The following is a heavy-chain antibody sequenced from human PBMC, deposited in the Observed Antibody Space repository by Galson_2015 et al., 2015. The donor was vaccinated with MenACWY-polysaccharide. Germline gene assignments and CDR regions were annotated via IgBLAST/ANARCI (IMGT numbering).Heavy chain of an antibody. CDR2: INTNTGNP. CDR3: ARDPKHKVPTVPTGRFDY. CDR1: GYTFTGYD. V-gene: IGHV7-4-1*02. Sequence: SVKVSCKASGYTFTGYDMNWVRQAPGKGLEWMGWINTNTGNPKYAQGFTGRVVFSLDNSVSTAYLQISSLKAEDTAVYYCARDPKHKVPTVPTGRFDYWGQGTLVTVSS. D-gene: IGHD4-17*01. J-gene: IGHJ4*02.